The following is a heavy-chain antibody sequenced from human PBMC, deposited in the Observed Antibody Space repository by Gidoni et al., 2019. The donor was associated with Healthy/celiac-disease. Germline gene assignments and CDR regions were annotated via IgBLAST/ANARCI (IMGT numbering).Heavy chain of an antibody. CDR1: GFTFSSYE. D-gene: IGHD6-13*01. J-gene: IGHJ6*02. V-gene: IGHV3-48*03. Sequence: EVQLVESGGGLVQPGGSLRLSCAASGFTFSSYEMNWVCQAPGKGLEWVSYISSSGSTIYYADSVKGRFTISRDNAKNSLYLQMNSLRAEDTAVYYCARDRGDSSSWYYYYYYGMDVWGQGTTVTVSS. CDR2: ISSSGSTI. CDR3: ARDRGDSSSWYYYYYYGMDV.